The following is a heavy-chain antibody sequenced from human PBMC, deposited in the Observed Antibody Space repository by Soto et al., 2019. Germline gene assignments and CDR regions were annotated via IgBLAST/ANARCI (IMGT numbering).Heavy chain of an antibody. CDR3: ARELLGDTAMEIDY. V-gene: IGHV1-18*01. Sequence: GASVKVSCKASGYTFTSYGISWVRQAPGQGLEWMGWISAYNGNTNYAQKLQGRVTMTTDTSTSTAYMELRSLRSDDTAVYYCARELLGDTAMEIDYWGQGTLVTVSS. J-gene: IGHJ4*02. D-gene: IGHD5-18*01. CDR1: GYTFTSYG. CDR2: ISAYNGNT.